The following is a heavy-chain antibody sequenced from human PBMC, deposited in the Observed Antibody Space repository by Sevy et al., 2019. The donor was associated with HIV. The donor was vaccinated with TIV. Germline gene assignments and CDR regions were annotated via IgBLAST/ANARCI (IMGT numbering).Heavy chain of an antibody. J-gene: IGHJ6*02. CDR1: GFNFDEFA. D-gene: IGHD3-22*01. Sequence: GGSLRLSCAASGFNFDEFAIHWVRQAPGKGLEWVSGISYNSGSIGYADSVKGQFNISRDNAKKSLYLQMNSLRIEDTALYYCAKARGGYRNHYYYPMDVWGQGTTVTVSS. CDR2: ISYNSGSI. V-gene: IGHV3-9*01. CDR3: AKARGGYRNHYYYPMDV.